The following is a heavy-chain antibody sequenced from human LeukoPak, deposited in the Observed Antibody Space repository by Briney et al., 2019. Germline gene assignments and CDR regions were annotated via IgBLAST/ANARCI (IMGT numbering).Heavy chain of an antibody. CDR1: GYTFATYG. D-gene: IGHD5-12*01. J-gene: IGHJ4*02. V-gene: IGHV1-18*01. Sequence: ASVKVSCKASGYTFATYGITWVRQAPGQGLEWMGWISGFDGNTNYAQKFQGRVTMTTDTSTAYMELRSLRSDDTAVYYCARGDIVVTRGFDYWGQGSLVTVSS. CDR2: ISGFDGNT. CDR3: ARGDIVVTRGFDY.